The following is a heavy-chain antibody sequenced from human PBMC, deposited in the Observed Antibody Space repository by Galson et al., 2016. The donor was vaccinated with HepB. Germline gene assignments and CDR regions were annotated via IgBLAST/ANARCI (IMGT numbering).Heavy chain of an antibody. CDR2: IYYSGST. V-gene: IGHV4-59*01. CDR3: ARETYYYDISGRGVFAFDI. CDR1: GFTFSSYS. J-gene: IGHJ3*02. D-gene: IGHD3-22*01. Sequence: LRLSCAASGFTFSSYSMNWVRQAPGKGLEWIGYIYYSGSTSYNPSLKSRVTISADTSKNQFSLKLRSVTAADTALYYCARETYYYDISGRGVFAFDIWGQGTMVTVSS.